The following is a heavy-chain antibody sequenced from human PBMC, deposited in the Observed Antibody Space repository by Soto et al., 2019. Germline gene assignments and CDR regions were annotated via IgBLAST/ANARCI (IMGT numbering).Heavy chain of an antibody. V-gene: IGHV5-51*01. J-gene: IGHJ4*02. CDR2: IYPGDSDT. D-gene: IGHD3-9*01. CDR1: GYSFTSYW. CDR3: AARGDILTGYYKEEVYYFDY. Sequence: GESLKISCKGSGYSFTSYWIGWVRQMPGKGLEWMGIIYPGDSDTRYSPSFQGQVTISADKSISTAYLQWSSLKASDTAMYYCAARGDILTGYYKEEVYYFDYWGQGTLVTVSS.